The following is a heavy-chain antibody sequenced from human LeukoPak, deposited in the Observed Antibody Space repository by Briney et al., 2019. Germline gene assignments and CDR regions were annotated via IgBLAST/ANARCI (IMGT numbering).Heavy chain of an antibody. D-gene: IGHD4-17*01. J-gene: IGHJ4*02. CDR1: GGSISSYY. V-gene: IGHV4-39*02. Sequence: SETLSLTCTVSGGSISSYYWGWIRQPPGKGLEWIGSIYYSGSTYYNPSLKSRVTISVDTSKNQFSLKLSSVTAADTAVYYCARDFFGGDYGVLGYWGQGTLVTVSS. CDR2: IYYSGST. CDR3: ARDFFGGDYGVLGY.